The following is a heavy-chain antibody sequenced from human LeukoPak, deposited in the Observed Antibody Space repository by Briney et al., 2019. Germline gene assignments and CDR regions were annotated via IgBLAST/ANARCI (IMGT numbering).Heavy chain of an antibody. CDR1: GGSISSYY. CDR3: AGEYYYGSGSPNWFDP. D-gene: IGHD3-10*01. Sequence: SETLSLTCTVSGGSISSYYWSWIRQPPGKGLEWIGYIYYSGSTNYNPSLKSRVTISVDTSKNQLSLKLSSVTAADTAVYYCAGEYYYGSGSPNWFDPWGQGTLVTVSS. CDR2: IYYSGST. V-gene: IGHV4-59*01. J-gene: IGHJ5*02.